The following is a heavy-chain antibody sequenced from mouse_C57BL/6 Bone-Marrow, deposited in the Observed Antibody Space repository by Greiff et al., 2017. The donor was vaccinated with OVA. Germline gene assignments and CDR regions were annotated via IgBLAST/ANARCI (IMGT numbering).Heavy chain of an antibody. CDR3: ALGLVTFAY. V-gene: IGHV5-6*01. Sequence: EVKVVESGGDLVKPGGSLKLSCAASGFTFSSYGMSWVRQTPDTRLEWVATISSGGSYTYYPDSVKGRFTISRDNAKNTLYLQMSSLKSEDTAMYYCALGLVTFAYWGQGTLVTVSA. J-gene: IGHJ3*01. D-gene: IGHD2-2*01. CDR1: GFTFSSYG. CDR2: ISSGGSYT.